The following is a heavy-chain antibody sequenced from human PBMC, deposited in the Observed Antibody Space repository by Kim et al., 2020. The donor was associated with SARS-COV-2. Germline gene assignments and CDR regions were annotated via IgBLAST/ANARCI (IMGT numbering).Heavy chain of an antibody. Sequence: ASVKVSCKASGYTFTRYGLSWVRQAPGQGLEWMGWISAYNGNTNYAQKLQGRVTMTTDTSTSTAYMELRSLRSDDTAVYYCARDGFGWDLRQDFDYWGQGTLVTVSS. CDR2: ISAYNGNT. CDR3: ARDGFGWDLRQDFDY. V-gene: IGHV1-18*01. J-gene: IGHJ4*02. CDR1: GYTFTRYG. D-gene: IGHD1-26*01.